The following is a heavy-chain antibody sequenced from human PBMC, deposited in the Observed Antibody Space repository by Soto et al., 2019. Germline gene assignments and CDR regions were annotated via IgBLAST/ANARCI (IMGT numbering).Heavy chain of an antibody. J-gene: IGHJ6*02. Sequence: GGSLRLSCAASGFTVSSNYMSWVRQAPGKGLEWVSVIYSGGSTYYADSVKGRFTISRDNSKNTLYLQMNSLRAEDTAVYYCARDTARWLQFSGMDVWGQGTTVTVSS. D-gene: IGHD5-12*01. CDR2: IYSGGST. CDR1: GFTVSSNY. V-gene: IGHV3-53*01. CDR3: ARDTARWLQFSGMDV.